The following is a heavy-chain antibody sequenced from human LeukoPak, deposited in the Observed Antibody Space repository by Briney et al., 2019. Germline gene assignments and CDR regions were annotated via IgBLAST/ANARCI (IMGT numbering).Heavy chain of an antibody. CDR3: ARRFRYCTNGVCYSAFDI. Sequence: ASVKVSCKASGYTFTGYYMHWVRQAPGQGLEWMGWINPNSGGTNYAQKFQGRVTMTRDTSISTAYMELSRLRSDDTAVYYCARRFRYCTNGVCYSAFDIWGQGTMVTVSS. CDR2: INPNSGGT. D-gene: IGHD2-8*01. CDR1: GYTFTGYY. J-gene: IGHJ3*02. V-gene: IGHV1-2*02.